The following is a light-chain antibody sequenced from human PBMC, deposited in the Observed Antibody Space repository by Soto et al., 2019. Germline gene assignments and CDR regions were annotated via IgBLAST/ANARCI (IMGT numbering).Light chain of an antibody. CDR2: EVS. Sequence: QPASVSGSPGQSITISCTGTSSDVGKYSYVSWYQQHPAKAPKLMIFEVSNRPSGVSNRFSGSKSGNTASLTISGLQAEDEADYYCSSYTGSSINTVVFGGGTQLTVL. CDR3: SSYTGSSINTVV. J-gene: IGLJ2*01. CDR1: SSDVGKYSY. V-gene: IGLV2-14*01.